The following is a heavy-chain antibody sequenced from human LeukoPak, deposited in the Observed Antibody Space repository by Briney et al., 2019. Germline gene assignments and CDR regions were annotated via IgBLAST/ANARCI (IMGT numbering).Heavy chain of an antibody. V-gene: IGHV1-69*05. CDR3: AREPMIVVDPHAFDI. J-gene: IGHJ3*02. Sequence: VASVKVSCKASGGTFSSYAISWVRQAPGQGLEWMGRIIPIFGTANYAQKFQGRVTITTDESASTAYMELSSLRSEDTAVYYCAREPMIVVDPHAFDIWGQGTMVTVSS. CDR1: GGTFSSYA. D-gene: IGHD3-22*01. CDR2: IIPIFGTA.